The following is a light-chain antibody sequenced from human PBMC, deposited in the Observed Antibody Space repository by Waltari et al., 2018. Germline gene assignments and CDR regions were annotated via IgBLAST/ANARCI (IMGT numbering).Light chain of an antibody. CDR2: EVS. CDR1: SSDVGGYKY. Sequence: QSALTQHASVSGSPGQSITISCTGTSSDVGGYKYVSWYQQHPGKAPKLMIYEVSNRPSGVSNRFSGSKSGNMASLTISGLQAEDEADYYCSSYSSSSTYVFGTGTKVTVL. CDR3: SSYSSSSTYV. V-gene: IGLV2-14*01. J-gene: IGLJ1*01.